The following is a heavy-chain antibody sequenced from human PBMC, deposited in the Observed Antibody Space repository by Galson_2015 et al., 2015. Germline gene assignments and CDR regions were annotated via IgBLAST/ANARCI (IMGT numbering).Heavy chain of an antibody. CDR1: GFTFSNYA. CDR2: ISQDGSEK. D-gene: IGHD3-22*01. Sequence: SLRLSCAASGFTFSNYAMSWVRQAPGKGLEWVASISQDGSEKYYVDSVKGRFTISRDNAENSLYLQMSSLRAEDTAVYYCASRSSGYYSYVWDYWGQGTLVTVSS. V-gene: IGHV3-7*03. CDR3: ASRSSGYYSYVWDY. J-gene: IGHJ4*02.